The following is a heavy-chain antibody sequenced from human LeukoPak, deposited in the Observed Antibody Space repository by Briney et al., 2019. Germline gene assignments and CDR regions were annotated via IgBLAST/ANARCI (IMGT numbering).Heavy chain of an antibody. D-gene: IGHD3-10*01. J-gene: IGHJ4*02. CDR1: GGAISRYY. CDR3: ARTRYGSGSYTYLDY. Sequence: SETLSLTCSVSGGAISRYYWSWIRQPPGKGLEWIGYIYYSGSTNYNPSLKSRVTISVDTSKNQFSLKLSSVTAADTAVYYCARTRYGSGSYTYLDYWGQGTLVNVSS. CDR2: IYYSGST. V-gene: IGHV4-59*12.